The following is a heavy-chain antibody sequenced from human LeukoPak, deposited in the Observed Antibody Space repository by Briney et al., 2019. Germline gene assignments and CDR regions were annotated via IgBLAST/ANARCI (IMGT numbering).Heavy chain of an antibody. Sequence: SETLSLTCAVSGDSMNSSNWWSWVRQSPGKGLEWIGEIYQGGRTNYKSPLKSRVSISVDKSRNQLSLKLTSVTAADTAVYYCARGDASGYPDYWGQGTLVTVSS. CDR2: IYQGGRT. J-gene: IGHJ4*02. V-gene: IGHV4-4*02. CDR3: ARGDASGYPDY. D-gene: IGHD3-22*01. CDR1: GDSMNSSNW.